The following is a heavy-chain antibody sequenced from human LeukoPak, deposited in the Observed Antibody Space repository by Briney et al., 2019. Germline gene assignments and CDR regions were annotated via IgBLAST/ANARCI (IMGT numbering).Heavy chain of an antibody. Sequence: PGGSLRLSCAAPGFTFSNYGMHWVRQAPGKGLEWLAFTRYDESRTYYADSVKGRFSISRDNSKNTLYLQMNNLRPEDTAVYSCAKERQKLVPDIDYWGQGTLVTVSS. V-gene: IGHV3-30*02. CDR1: GFTFSNYG. J-gene: IGHJ4*02. CDR3: AKERQKLVPDIDY. CDR2: TRYDESRT. D-gene: IGHD3-9*01.